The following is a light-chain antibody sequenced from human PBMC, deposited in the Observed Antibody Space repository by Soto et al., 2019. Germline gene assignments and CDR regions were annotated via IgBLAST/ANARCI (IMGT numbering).Light chain of an antibody. CDR2: GAS. V-gene: IGKV3-15*01. J-gene: IGKJ2*01. CDR3: QQYETWPYT. Sequence: EIVMTQSPVTLSVSPGERATLSCRASQSVRSNLAWYQQRRGRAPRLLIHGASTRATGIPARFSVSGSGTEFTLTISSLQSEDFAVYYCQQYETWPYTFGQGTKLEIK. CDR1: QSVRSN.